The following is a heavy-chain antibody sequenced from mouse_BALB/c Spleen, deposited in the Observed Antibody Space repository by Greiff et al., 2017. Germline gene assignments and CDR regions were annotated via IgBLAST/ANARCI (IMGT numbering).Heavy chain of an antibody. Sequence: EVQLVESGGGLVKPGGSLKLSCAASGFTFSSYAMSWVRQTPEKRLEWVASISSGGSTYYPDSVKGRFTISRDNARNILYLQMSSLRSEDTAMYYCARGELGTVVATDFDVWGAGTTVTVSS. D-gene: IGHD1-1*01. CDR2: ISSGGST. J-gene: IGHJ1*01. CDR3: ARGELGTVVATDFDV. CDR1: GFTFSSYA. V-gene: IGHV5-6-5*01.